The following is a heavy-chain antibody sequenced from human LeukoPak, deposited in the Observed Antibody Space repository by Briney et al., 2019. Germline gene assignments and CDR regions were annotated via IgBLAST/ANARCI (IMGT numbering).Heavy chain of an antibody. J-gene: IGHJ4*02. Sequence: PSETLSLTCAVYGGSFSGYYWSWIRQPPGKGLEWIGEINHSGSINYNPSLKSRVTISVDTSKNQFSLRLSSVTAADTAVYYCARHDGGGYWGQGTLVTVSS. V-gene: IGHV4-34*01. CDR1: GGSFSGYY. CDR3: ARHDGGGY. CDR2: INHSGSI.